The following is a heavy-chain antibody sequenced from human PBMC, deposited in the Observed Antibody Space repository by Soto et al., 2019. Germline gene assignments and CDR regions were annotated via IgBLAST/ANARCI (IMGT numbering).Heavy chain of an antibody. J-gene: IGHJ4*02. D-gene: IGHD3-3*01. CDR1: GYSFSTYW. Sequence: PGESLNISCKGSGYSFSTYWIGWVRQRPGKGLEWMGIIYPSDSDTRYSPSFQGQVTISADKSISTAYLQWSSLRASDTAMYYCARGDNFWSGFNTLQFDYWGQGTLVSVSS. CDR2: IYPSDSDT. V-gene: IGHV5-51*01. CDR3: ARGDNFWSGFNTLQFDY.